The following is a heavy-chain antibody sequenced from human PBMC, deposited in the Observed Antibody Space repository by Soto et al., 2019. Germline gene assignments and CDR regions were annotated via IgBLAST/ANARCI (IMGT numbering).Heavy chain of an antibody. D-gene: IGHD3-10*01. CDR2: ISAYNGNT. V-gene: IGHV1-18*01. CDR1: GYTFTSYG. Sequence: QVQLVQSGAEVKKPGASVKVSCKASGYTFTSYGISWVRQAPGQGLEWMGWISAYNGNTNYAQKLQGRVTMTTDTSTSTAYMELRSRRSDDTAVYYCGRDQGVLLWFGAPPPPGWFDPWGQGTLVTVSS. CDR3: GRDQGVLLWFGAPPPPGWFDP. J-gene: IGHJ5*02.